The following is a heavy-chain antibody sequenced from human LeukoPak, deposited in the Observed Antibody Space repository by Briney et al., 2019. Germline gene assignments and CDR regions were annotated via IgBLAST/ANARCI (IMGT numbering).Heavy chain of an antibody. J-gene: IGHJ2*01. V-gene: IGHV4-39*01. CDR1: GGSISSSSYY. D-gene: IGHD5-12*01. CDR2: IYYSGST. CDR3: ARRYSGYDSEWYFDL. Sequence: SETLSLTCTVSGGSISSSSYYWGWIRQPPGKGLEWIGSIYYSGSTYYNPSLKSRVTISVDTSKNQFSLKLSSVTAADTAVYYCARRYSGYDSEWYFDLWGRGTLVTVSS.